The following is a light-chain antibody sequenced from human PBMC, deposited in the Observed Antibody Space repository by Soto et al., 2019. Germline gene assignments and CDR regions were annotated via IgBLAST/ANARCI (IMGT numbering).Light chain of an antibody. V-gene: IGLV2-8*01. Sequence: QSVLTQPPSASGSPGQSVTISCTGTSSDVGGYNYASWYQQHPGKAPKLMIYDVSKRPSGVPDRFSGSKSGNTASLTVSGLQAEDEADYYCSSYAGSSTPYVFGTGTKVTVL. CDR3: SSYAGSSTPYV. J-gene: IGLJ1*01. CDR2: DVS. CDR1: SSDVGGYNY.